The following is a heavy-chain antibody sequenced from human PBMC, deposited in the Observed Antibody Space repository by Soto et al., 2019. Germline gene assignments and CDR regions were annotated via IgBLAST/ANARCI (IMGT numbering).Heavy chain of an antibody. J-gene: IGHJ4*02. CDR2: ISAYNGNT. CDR3: ARGTTVETVNY. D-gene: IGHD4-17*01. CDR1: GYTFTSYG. V-gene: IGHV1-18*01. Sequence: QVQLVQSGAEVKKPGASVKVSCKASGYTFTSYGFSWVRQAPGQGLEWMGWISAYNGNTNYAQKLEGRVTMTTDTSTRTAYMELRSLRCDDTAVYYCARGTTVETVNYWGQGTLVTVSS.